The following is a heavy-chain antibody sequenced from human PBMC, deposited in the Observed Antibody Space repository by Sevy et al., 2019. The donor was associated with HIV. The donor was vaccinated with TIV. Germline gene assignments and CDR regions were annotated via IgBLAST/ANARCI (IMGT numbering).Heavy chain of an antibody. CDR2: VYPFGST. D-gene: IGHD1-26*01. V-gene: IGHV4-38-2*01. CDR3: GRVYWVGGAMDFDY. J-gene: IGHJ4*02. CDR1: GYSISSGYY. Sequence: SETLSLTCAVSGYSISSGYYWGWIRQPPGKGLEWIGSVYPFGSTYYNPSLKSRVTFSVDTSKNRFSLILYSVAVADTVVYCWGRVYWVGGAMDFDYWGRGTLVTVSS.